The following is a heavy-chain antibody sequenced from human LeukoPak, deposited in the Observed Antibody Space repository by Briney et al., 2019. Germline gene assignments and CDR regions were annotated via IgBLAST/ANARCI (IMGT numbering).Heavy chain of an antibody. CDR2: INHSGST. CDR3: ARYDFWSGYPHPRYFDL. V-gene: IGHV4-34*01. J-gene: IGHJ2*01. D-gene: IGHD3-3*01. Sequence: SETLSLTCAVYGGSFSGYYWSWIRQPPGKGLEWIGEINHSGSTNYNPSLKSRVTISVDTSKNQFSLKLSSVTAADTVVYYCARYDFWSGYPHPRYFDLWGRGTLVTVSS. CDR1: GGSFSGYY.